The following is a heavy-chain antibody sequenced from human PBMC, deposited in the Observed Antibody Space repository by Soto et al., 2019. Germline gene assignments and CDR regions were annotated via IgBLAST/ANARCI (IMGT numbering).Heavy chain of an antibody. Sequence: EVQLVQSGGGLVQPGGSLRLSCAASGFTFTTYWMHWLRQVPGEGPGWVSRINGDGSRTDSADSGKGRFTISRDNVNNMLYLERKSLRAEDTAVYYCAREYGNSRLPLDHWGQGALVSVSS. CDR3: AREYGNSRLPLDH. V-gene: IGHV3-74*01. D-gene: IGHD3-10*01. J-gene: IGHJ4*02. CDR2: INGDGSRT. CDR1: GFTFTTYW.